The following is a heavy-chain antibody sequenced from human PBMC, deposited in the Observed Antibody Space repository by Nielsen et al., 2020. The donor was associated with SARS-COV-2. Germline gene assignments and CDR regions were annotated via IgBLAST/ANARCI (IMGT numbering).Heavy chain of an antibody. CDR3: AKELPEEIATIRAFGY. CDR1: GFTFSSYA. J-gene: IGHJ4*02. D-gene: IGHD5-24*01. CDR2: ISGSGGST. Sequence: GESLKISCAASGFTFSSYAMSWVRQAPGKGLEWVSAISGSGGSTYYADSVKGRFTISRDNSKNTLYLQMNSLRAEDTAVYYCAKELPEEIATIRAFGYWGQGTLVTVSS. V-gene: IGHV3-23*01.